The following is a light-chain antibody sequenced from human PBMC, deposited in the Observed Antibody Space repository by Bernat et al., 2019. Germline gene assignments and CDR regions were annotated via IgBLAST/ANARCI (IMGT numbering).Light chain of an antibody. CDR3: AACDDGLTGRV. Sequence: QSVLTQPPSASGTPGQRVTISCSGGSSNIGRNNVYWYQQLPGTAPKLLIYSSHQRPSGGPDRFSGSKSGTSASLAISGLRSEDEADYYCAACDDGLTGRVFGGGTKLAVL. CDR2: SSH. CDR1: SSNIGRNN. J-gene: IGLJ3*02. V-gene: IGLV1-47*02.